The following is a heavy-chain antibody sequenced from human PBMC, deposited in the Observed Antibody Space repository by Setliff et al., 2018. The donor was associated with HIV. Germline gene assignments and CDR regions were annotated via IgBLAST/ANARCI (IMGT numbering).Heavy chain of an antibody. V-gene: IGHV1-18*01. Sequence: GASVKVSCKASGYTFINYGISWVRQAPGQGLEWIGWLNDDDGSRNYAQKFRDRVTLTSDTSTNTVYMEVRNLRSDDTATYFCARDGQFTFDYWGQGTLVTVSS. CDR3: ARDGQFTFDY. CDR2: LNDDDGSR. J-gene: IGHJ4*02. CDR1: GYTFINYG.